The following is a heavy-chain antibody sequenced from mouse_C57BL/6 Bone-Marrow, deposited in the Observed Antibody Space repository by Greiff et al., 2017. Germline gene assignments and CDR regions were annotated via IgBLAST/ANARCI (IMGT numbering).Heavy chain of an antibody. CDR3: AREDYGNYVAFFDY. CDR2: IHPNSGST. J-gene: IGHJ2*01. D-gene: IGHD2-1*01. Sequence: QVQLQQSGAELVKPGASVKLSCKASGYTFTSYWMHWVKQRPGQGLEWIGMIHPNSGSTNYNEKFKSKATLTVDKSSSTAYMQLGSLTSEDSAVYYCAREDYGNYVAFFDYWGQGTTLTVSS. V-gene: IGHV1-64*01. CDR1: GYTFTSYW.